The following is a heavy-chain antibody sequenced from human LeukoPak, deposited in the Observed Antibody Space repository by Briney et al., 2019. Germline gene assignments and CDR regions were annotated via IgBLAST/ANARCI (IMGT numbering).Heavy chain of an antibody. CDR3: ARDPGRQWLPNYYYYGMDV. CDR1: GFIVSTSY. Sequence: GGSLRLSCAASGFIVSTSYMSWVRQAPGKGLEWVSIMYSGGTASYADSVKGRFTISRDNAKNTLYLQMNSLRAEDTAVYYCARDPGRQWLPNYYYYGMDVWGQGTTVTVSS. D-gene: IGHD6-19*01. J-gene: IGHJ6*02. V-gene: IGHV3-53*01. CDR2: MYSGGTA.